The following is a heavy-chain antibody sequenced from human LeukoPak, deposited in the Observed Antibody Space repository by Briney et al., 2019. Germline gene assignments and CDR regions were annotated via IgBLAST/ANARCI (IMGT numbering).Heavy chain of an antibody. CDR3: ARHNGGGVGSYVAPGPPDYFDY. D-gene: IGHD1-26*01. V-gene: IGHV4-39*01. CDR1: GDITHY. Sequence: SETLFLTCTVSGDITHYWGWIRQPPGKGLECIGSIYFSGSTYYNPSLRSRVTISLDTSKKQLSLKLSSVTAADTAVYYCARHNGGGVGSYVAPGPPDYFDYWGQGNLVTVST. CDR2: IYFSGST. J-gene: IGHJ4*02.